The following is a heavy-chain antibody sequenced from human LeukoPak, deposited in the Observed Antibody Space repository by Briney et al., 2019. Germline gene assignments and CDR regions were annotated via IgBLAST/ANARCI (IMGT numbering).Heavy chain of an antibody. CDR2: MYPGDSDT. V-gene: IGHV5-51*01. Sequence: GESLKISCKCSAYSFTSYWIVWVRQLPGKGLEWMRIMYPGDSDTRYSPSFQGQVTISADKSISTAYLQWSSLKASDTDMYYCARYISDTAEPLHAFDIWGLGTMVTVSS. D-gene: IGHD5-18*01. CDR3: ARYISDTAEPLHAFDI. CDR1: AYSFTSYW. J-gene: IGHJ3*02.